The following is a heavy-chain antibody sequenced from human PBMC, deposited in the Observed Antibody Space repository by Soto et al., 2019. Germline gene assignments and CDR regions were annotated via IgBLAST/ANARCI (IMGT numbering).Heavy chain of an antibody. D-gene: IGHD2-21*02. V-gene: IGHV3-11*06. CDR3: ARVLAYCGGDCYSADDNWFDP. CDR1: GFTFSDYY. CDR2: ISSSSSYT. J-gene: IGHJ5*02. Sequence: GGSLRLSCAASGFTFSDYYMSWIRQAPGKGLEWVSYISSSSSYTNYADSVKGRFTISRDNAKNSLYLQMNSLRAEDTAVYYCARVLAYCGGDCYSADDNWFDPWGQGTLVTVSS.